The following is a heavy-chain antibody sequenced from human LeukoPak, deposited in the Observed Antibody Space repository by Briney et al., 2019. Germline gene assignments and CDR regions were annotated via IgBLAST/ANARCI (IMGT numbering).Heavy chain of an antibody. D-gene: IGHD6-13*01. CDR1: GFTITNYG. Sequence: GGSLRLSCAASGFTITNYGMHWVRQAPGKGLEWVSAISGSGGSTYYADSVKGRFTISRDNSKNTLYLQMNSLRAEDTAVYYCAKGIAAAGGHWGQGTMVTVSS. CDR2: ISGSGGST. V-gene: IGHV3-23*01. CDR3: AKGIAAAGGH. J-gene: IGHJ3*01.